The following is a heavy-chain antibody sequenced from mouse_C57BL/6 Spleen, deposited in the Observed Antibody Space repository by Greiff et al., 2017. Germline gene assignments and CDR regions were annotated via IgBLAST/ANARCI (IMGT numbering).Heavy chain of an antibody. CDR2: IYPGSGNT. D-gene: IGHD2-4*01. CDR1: GYSFTSYY. V-gene: IGHV1-66*01. J-gene: IGHJ3*01. CDR3: ARSLYDYDVAWCAY. Sequence: QVQLQQSGPELVKPGASVTISCKASGYSFTSYYIHWVKQRPGQGLAWIGWIYPGSGNTKYNEKFKGKATLTADTSSSTAYMQLSSLTSDDSAVYYCARSLYDYDVAWCAYWGQGTLVTVSA.